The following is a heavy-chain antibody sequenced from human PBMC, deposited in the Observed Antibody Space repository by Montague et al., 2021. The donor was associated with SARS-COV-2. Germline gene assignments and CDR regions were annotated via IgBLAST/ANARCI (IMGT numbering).Heavy chain of an antibody. D-gene: IGHD6-13*01. CDR1: DGSVISTYPH. CDR2: LFHIDTA. V-gene: IGHV4-61*01. J-gene: IGHJ4*02. Sequence: SETLSLTCTVSDGSVISTYPHWHWVRQSPGRGLERIGGYLFHIDTADYNASLRSRATISVDTSKNQFSLKLTSVTAADTAVYYCTRGIDSYKTGYWGQGIQVTVSS. CDR3: TRGIDSYKTGY.